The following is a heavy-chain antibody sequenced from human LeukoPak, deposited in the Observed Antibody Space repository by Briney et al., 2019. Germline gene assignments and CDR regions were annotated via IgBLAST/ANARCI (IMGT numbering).Heavy chain of an antibody. D-gene: IGHD4-23*01. V-gene: IGHV3-7*01. CDR1: GFTFSSYW. Sequence: GGSLRLSCAASGFTFSSYWMSWVRQAPGKGLEWVANIKQDGSEKYYVDSVKGRFTISRDNAKNSLYLQMNSLRAEDTAVYYCARGGAYGGNSYVDYWGQGTLVTVSS. CDR2: IKQDGSEK. CDR3: ARGGAYGGNSYVDY. J-gene: IGHJ4*02.